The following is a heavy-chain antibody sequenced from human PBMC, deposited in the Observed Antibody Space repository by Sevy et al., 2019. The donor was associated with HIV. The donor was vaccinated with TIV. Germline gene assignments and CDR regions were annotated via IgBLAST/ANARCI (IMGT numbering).Heavy chain of an antibody. CDR2: ISRDGSYR. Sequence: GGSLRLSCAASGFTFSTYDIHWVRQAPGKGLEWVAIISRDGSYRYYADSVRGRFSMSRDNSKNTVYLQMSGLSGEDTAVYYCAKNRPPGGSLFSRHGMDVWGRGTTVTVSS. CDR1: GFTFSTYD. D-gene: IGHD1-26*01. J-gene: IGHJ6*02. CDR3: AKNRPPGGSLFSRHGMDV. V-gene: IGHV3-30*18.